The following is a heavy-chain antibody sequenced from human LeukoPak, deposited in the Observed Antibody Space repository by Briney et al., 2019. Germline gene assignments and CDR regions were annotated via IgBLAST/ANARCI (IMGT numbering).Heavy chain of an antibody. V-gene: IGHV1-8*01. CDR2: MNPNSGNT. J-gene: IGHJ4*02. Sequence: ASVKVSCKASGYTFTSYDINWVRQATGQGPEWMGWMNPNSGNTGYAQKFQGRVTMTRNTSISTAYMELSSLRSEDTAVYYCARAKSIAARRALGYWGQGTLVTVSS. D-gene: IGHD6-6*01. CDR3: ARAKSIAARRALGY. CDR1: GYTFTSYD.